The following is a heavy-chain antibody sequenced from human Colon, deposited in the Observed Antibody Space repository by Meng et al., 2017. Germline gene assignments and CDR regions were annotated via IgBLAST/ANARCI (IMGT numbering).Heavy chain of an antibody. CDR3: ARVIYASGNMAHLDY. V-gene: IGHV4-4*02. CDR2: VYHSGST. CDR1: VYSIRSSNC. J-gene: IGHJ4*02. D-gene: IGHD2/OR15-2a*01. Sequence: CAVLVKPSGTLSLTCAVSVYSIRSSNCGSWVRQPPRTGLDWIGEVYHSGSTNYNPSLKNRVTMTVDKSKNEFSLALSSLTAADTAFYYCARVIYASGNMAHLDYWGPGTLVTVSS.